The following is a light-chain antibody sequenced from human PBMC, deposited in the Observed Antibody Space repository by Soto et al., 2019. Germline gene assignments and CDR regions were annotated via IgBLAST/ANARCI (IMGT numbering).Light chain of an antibody. J-gene: IGLJ2*01. V-gene: IGLV1-47*01. CDR2: RND. CDR3: AVWDNSLNGVA. Sequence: QSVLTQTPSASGTPGQSVTISCSGSNSNMGRNYVDWYQQVPGTAPKLLMYRNDVRPSGVPDRFTGSKSGTSASLAISGLRSEDEADYYCAVWDNSLNGVAFGGGTKLTAL. CDR1: NSNMGRNY.